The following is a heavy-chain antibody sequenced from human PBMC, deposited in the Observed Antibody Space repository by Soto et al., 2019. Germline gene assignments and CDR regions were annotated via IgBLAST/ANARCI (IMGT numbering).Heavy chain of an antibody. CDR1: GFTFSSYG. CDR3: AKDDCTNGVCWGKYFQH. Sequence: GGSLRLSCAASGFTFSSYGMHWVRQAPGKGLEWVAVISYDGSNKYYADSVKGRFTISRDNSKNTLYLQMNSLRAEDTAVYYCAKDDCTNGVCWGKYFQHWGQGTLVTVSS. CDR2: ISYDGSNK. V-gene: IGHV3-30*18. J-gene: IGHJ1*01. D-gene: IGHD2-8*01.